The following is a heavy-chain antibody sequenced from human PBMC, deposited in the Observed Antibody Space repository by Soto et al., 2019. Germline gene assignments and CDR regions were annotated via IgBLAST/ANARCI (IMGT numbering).Heavy chain of an antibody. J-gene: IGHJ4*01. D-gene: IGHD6-13*01. Sequence: PSETLSLTCNVSAGYISTGNYYWSWIRQSPGKGLDWIGHMYYSGTTYYNPSLKSRITISVDASKNQFSLNLSPVTAADTAIYYCVSRQQQVAFVEYCGHGTLATVSS. CDR3: VSRQQQVAFVEY. CDR1: AGYISTGNYY. CDR2: MYYSGTT. V-gene: IGHV4-30-4*01.